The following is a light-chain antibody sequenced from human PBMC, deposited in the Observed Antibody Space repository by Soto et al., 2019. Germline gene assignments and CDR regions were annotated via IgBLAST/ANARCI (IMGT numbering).Light chain of an antibody. Sequence: EMVMTQSPGTLSVSPGERATLSCRASQTVGRDYLAWYQHKPGQAPRLLIYDTYHRATGVPDRFTGSASGTDFTLTISRLQPEDFALYFCQQYASSPVTFGGGTRLEIK. J-gene: IGKJ5*01. CDR1: QTVGRDY. V-gene: IGKV3-20*01. CDR3: QQYASSPVT. CDR2: DTY.